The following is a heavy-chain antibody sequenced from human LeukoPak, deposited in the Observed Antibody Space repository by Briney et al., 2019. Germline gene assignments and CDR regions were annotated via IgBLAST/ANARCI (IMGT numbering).Heavy chain of an antibody. CDR2: IYYSGST. J-gene: IGHJ4*02. Sequence: PSETLSLTCTVSGGSISSYYWSWIRQPPGKGLEWIGYIYYSGSTNYNPSLKSRVTMSVDTSKNQFSLKLSSVTAADTAVYYCARASGTGYFDYWGQGTLVTVSS. V-gene: IGHV4-59*12. CDR1: GGSISSYY. CDR3: ARASGTGYFDY. D-gene: IGHD3-10*01.